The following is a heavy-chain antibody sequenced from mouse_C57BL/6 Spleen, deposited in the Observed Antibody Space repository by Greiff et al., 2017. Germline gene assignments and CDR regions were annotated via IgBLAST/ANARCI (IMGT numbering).Heavy chain of an antibody. CDR2: INPNNGGT. J-gene: IGHJ2*01. Sequence: VQLQQSGPELVKPGASVKISCKASGYTFTDYYMNWVKQSHGKSLEWIGDINPNNGGTSYNQKFKGKATLTVDKSSSTAYMELRSLTSEDSAVXYCARTAYFDYWGQGTTLTVSS. CDR1: GYTFTDYY. CDR3: ARTAYFDY. V-gene: IGHV1-26*01.